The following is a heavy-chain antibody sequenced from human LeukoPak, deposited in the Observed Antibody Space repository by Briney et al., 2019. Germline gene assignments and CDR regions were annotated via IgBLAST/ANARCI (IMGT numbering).Heavy chain of an antibody. CDR1: GDTLSTYD. Sequence: ASVKVSCKASGDTLSTYDVNWVRQATGQGLEWMGWVNPKSGHTAYAQKFQGRVTMTSDTSTAFLELSSLRFEDTAVYFCARGVVGGTTVGPWGQGTLVTVSS. CDR3: ARGVVGGTTVGP. CDR2: VNPKSGHT. J-gene: IGHJ5*02. V-gene: IGHV1-8*01. D-gene: IGHD1-7*01.